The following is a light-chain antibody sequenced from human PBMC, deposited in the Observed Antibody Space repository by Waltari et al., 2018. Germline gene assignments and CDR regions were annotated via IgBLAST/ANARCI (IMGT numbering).Light chain of an antibody. Sequence: SYVLTQPPSVSVAPGESARFTCGGNNIGTKSVHWYQQKPGQAPLLVIYSDSDRPPGIPERFSGSKSGNTATLTISGVEAGDEADYYCQVWESSTDHYVFGSGTEIIVL. CDR3: QVWESSTDHYV. J-gene: IGLJ1*01. CDR2: SDS. V-gene: IGLV3-21*01. CDR1: NIGTKS.